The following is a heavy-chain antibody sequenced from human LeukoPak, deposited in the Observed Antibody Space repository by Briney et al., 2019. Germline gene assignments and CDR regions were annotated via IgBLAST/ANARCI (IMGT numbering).Heavy chain of an antibody. J-gene: IGHJ4*02. CDR3: ASHYASGGLVTYYFDY. D-gene: IGHD3-16*01. CDR1: GFTFSSYA. V-gene: IGHV3-23*01. CDR2: ISASGGTA. Sequence: GGSLRLSCAASGFTFSSYAMSWVRQAPGQGLEWVSAISASGGTAYYADSVKGRFTISRDNSKNTLYLQMSSLRAEDTALYYCASHYASGGLVTYYFDYWGQGTLVTASS.